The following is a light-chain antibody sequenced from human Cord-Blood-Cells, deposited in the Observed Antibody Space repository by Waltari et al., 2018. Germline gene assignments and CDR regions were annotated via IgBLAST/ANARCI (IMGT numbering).Light chain of an antibody. CDR2: AAS. CDR3: QKYNSAPLT. V-gene: IGKV1-27*01. Sequence: DLQMNQSPSSLSASVGVRVTITCRASQGVSNYLAWYQQKPGKVPKLLIYAASTLQSGVPSRISGSGSGTDFTLTINNLQPEDVATYCCQKYNSAPLTFGQGTKVEIK. J-gene: IGKJ1*01. CDR1: QGVSNY.